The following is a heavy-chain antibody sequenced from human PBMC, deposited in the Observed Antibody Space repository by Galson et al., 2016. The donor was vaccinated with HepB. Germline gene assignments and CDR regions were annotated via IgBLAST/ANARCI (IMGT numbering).Heavy chain of an antibody. D-gene: IGHD4-23*01. CDR2: ISDSGANT. Sequence: SLILSCAASVFTFSAYAMAGARQAPGKGLEWVSGISDSGANTYHPDSVRGRFSISRDDSKSTLYLKMTNLRVEDTALYYCVADHGGPDCFDFWGRGTMVTVSS. CDR3: VADHGGPDCFDF. V-gene: IGHV3-23*01. J-gene: IGHJ3*01. CDR1: VFTFSAYA.